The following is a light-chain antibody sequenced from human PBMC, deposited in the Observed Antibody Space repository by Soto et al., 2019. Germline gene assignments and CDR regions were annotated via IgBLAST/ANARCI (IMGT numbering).Light chain of an antibody. CDR2: DVS. J-gene: IGLJ3*02. CDR3: AAWDDSLSGWV. Sequence: QSVLTQPRSVSGSPGQSVTVSCIGTSSDVGGYKSVSWYQQYPGKAPKLMIYDVSERPSGVPNRFSGSKSGNTASLTISGLRSEDEADYYCAAWDDSLSGWVFGGGTKVTVL. V-gene: IGLV2-11*01. CDR1: SSDVGGYKS.